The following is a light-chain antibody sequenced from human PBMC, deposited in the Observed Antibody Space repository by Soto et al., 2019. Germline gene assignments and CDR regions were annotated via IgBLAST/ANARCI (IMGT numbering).Light chain of an antibody. J-gene: IGLJ2*01. CDR2: DVS. CDR1: SSDVGGYNY. V-gene: IGLV2-11*01. CDR3: CSYGGSYTDVV. Sequence: QSALTQPRSVSGSPGQSVTISCTGTSSDVGGYNYVSWYQQHPGKAPKLMIYDVSKRPSGVPDRFSGSKSANTASLTISGLQAEDEADYYCCSYGGSYTDVVFGVGTKLTVL.